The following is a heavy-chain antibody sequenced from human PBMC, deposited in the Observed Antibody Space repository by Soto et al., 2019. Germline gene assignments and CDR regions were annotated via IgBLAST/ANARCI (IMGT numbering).Heavy chain of an antibody. CDR3: ARGQGVGATHNWFDP. V-gene: IGHV1-8*01. CDR2: MNSNSGNT. D-gene: IGHD1-26*01. J-gene: IGHJ5*02. CDR1: GYTFTSYD. Sequence: ASVKVSCKASGYTFTSYDINWVRQATGQGLEWMGWMNSNSGNTGYAQKFQGRVTMTRNTSISTAYMELSSLRSEDTAVYYCARGQGVGATHNWFDPWGQGTLVTVSS.